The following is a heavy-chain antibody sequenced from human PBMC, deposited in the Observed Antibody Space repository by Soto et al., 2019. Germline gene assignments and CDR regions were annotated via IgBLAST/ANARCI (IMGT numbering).Heavy chain of an antibody. Sequence: QVQLQASGPGLVKPSDTLSLTCTVSGDSIGTYNWGWIRQPPGKRLEWIGYIYSNGGTSYNPALKSRFTISADTSTKQFSLRLRSVTAADTAGYYCVRQGIGALHGLVDVWGQGTTVTVSS. D-gene: IGHD1-26*01. CDR1: GDSIGTYN. J-gene: IGHJ6*02. V-gene: IGHV4-59*08. CDR2: IYSNGGT. CDR3: VRQGIGALHGLVDV.